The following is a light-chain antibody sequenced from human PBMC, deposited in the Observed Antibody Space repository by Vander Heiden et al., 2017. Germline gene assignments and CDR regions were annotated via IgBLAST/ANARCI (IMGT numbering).Light chain of an antibody. V-gene: IGKV1-13*02. CDR3: QQSNSSA. J-gene: IGKJ4*01. Sequence: AIQLTQSPSSLSASVGDRVTITCRASQGISSALAWYQQKPGKAPKLLIYDASSLERGVTSRFSGSGSGTDFTLTISSLQTEDFATYYCQQSNSSAFGAGTKVEIK. CDR2: DAS. CDR1: QGISSA.